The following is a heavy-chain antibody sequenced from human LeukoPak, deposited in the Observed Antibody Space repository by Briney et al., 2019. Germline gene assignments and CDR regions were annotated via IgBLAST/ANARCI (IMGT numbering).Heavy chain of an antibody. J-gene: IGHJ5*02. Sequence: PGGSLRLSCAASGFTFSSYAMSWVRQAPGKGLEWVSAISGCGGSTYYADSVKGRFTISRDNSKNTLYLQMNSLRAEDTAVYYCAKGEYSSSPGSSSWFDPWGQGTLVTVSS. D-gene: IGHD6-6*01. V-gene: IGHV3-23*01. CDR1: GFTFSSYA. CDR3: AKGEYSSSPGSSSWFDP. CDR2: ISGCGGST.